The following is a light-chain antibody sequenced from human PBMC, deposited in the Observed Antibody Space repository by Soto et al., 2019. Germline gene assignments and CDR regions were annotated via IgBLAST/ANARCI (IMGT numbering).Light chain of an antibody. J-gene: IGKJ4*01. CDR3: QQRSNWPLT. CDR2: DGS. V-gene: IGKV3-11*01. CDR1: QRVSSY. Sequence: TLSLSPGERATLSCRASQRVSSYLAWYQQRPGQAPRLLIYDGSSRATGIPARFSGSGFGTDFTLTIASLEPEDFAVYYCQQRSNWPLTFGGGTKVDIK.